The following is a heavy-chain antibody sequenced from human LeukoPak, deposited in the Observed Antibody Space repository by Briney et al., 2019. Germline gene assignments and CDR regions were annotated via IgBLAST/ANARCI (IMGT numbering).Heavy chain of an antibody. D-gene: IGHD4-17*01. CDR3: ARLNYGDYGRYFDY. CDR2: IYYSGST. Sequence: PSETLSLTCSVSSGSITSYYWSWLRQPPGKGLEWIGYIYYSGSTNYNPSVKSRVTISVDTSENQFSLKLSSVTAADTAVYYCARLNYGDYGRYFDYWGQGTLVTVSS. CDR1: SGSITSYY. V-gene: IGHV4-59*08. J-gene: IGHJ4*02.